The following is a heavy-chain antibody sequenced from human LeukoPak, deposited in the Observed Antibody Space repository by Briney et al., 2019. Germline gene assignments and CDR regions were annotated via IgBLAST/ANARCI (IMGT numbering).Heavy chain of an antibody. V-gene: IGHV3-23*01. CDR1: GFTFSSYA. Sequence: GGSLRLSCAASGFTFSSYAMSWVRQAPGKGLEWVSAISGSGGSTYYADSVKGRFTISRDNAKNSLYLQMNSLRAEDTAVYYCARDQRHYDILTGYFYYFDYWGQGTLVTVSS. CDR2: ISGSGGST. J-gene: IGHJ4*02. CDR3: ARDQRHYDILTGYFYYFDY. D-gene: IGHD3-9*01.